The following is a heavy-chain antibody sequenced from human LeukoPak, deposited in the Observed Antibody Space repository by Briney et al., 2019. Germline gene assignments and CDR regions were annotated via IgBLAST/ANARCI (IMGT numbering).Heavy chain of an antibody. J-gene: IGHJ4*02. V-gene: IGHV4-59*11. CDR2: IYYSGSA. CDR3: ARAHGVEYHGSGSYSFDY. D-gene: IGHD3-10*01. Sequence: PSETLSLTCSVSGRPIECHYGSWTRQPPGKGLEWIGCIYYSGSANYNPSLKSRVTISIDTSKNQFSLKLSSVTAAGTAGYYCARAHGVEYHGSGSYSFDYWGQGALVAVSS. CDR1: GRPIECHY.